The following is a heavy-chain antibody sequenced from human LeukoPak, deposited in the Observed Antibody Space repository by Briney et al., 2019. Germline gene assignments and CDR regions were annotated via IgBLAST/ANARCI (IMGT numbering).Heavy chain of an antibody. V-gene: IGHV3-23*01. CDR2: ISFSGVNT. J-gene: IGHJ4*02. CDR3: AKGGYDYAEYVDY. D-gene: IGHD4-17*01. CDR1: GFTFSNYG. Sequence: GGSLRLSCVASGFTFSNYGMSWVRQAPGKGLEWVSRISFSGVNTYYADSVRGRFTISRDKSKNTLYLQMNSLRAEDTAVCYCAKGGYDYAEYVDYWGQGTLVTVSS.